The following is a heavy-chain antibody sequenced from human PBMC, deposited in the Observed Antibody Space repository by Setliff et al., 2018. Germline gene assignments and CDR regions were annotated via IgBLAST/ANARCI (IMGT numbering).Heavy chain of an antibody. CDR3: SRLVRYCTTTTCQRASGDDY. CDR2: ISPYSGNT. V-gene: IGHV1-18*01. D-gene: IGHD2-8*01. CDR1: GDTFSTYS. Sequence: SVKVSCKASGDTFSTYSLSWVRQAPGQGLEWMGWISPYSGNTYYAPELQGRVTLTTDTSTTTAYLELRSLTSDDTAVYYCSRLVRYCTTTTCQRASGDDYWGQGTLVTVSS. J-gene: IGHJ4*02.